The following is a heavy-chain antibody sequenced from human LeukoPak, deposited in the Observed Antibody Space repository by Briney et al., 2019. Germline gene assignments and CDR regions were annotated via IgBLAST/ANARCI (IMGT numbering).Heavy chain of an antibody. Sequence: GASVKVSCKASGGTFSSYAISWVRQAPGQGLEWMGGIIPIFGTANHAQKFQGRVTITADESTSTAYMELSSLRSEDTAVYYCARGWNSYSDYWGQGTLVTVSS. V-gene: IGHV1-69*13. J-gene: IGHJ4*02. CDR3: ARGWNSYSDY. D-gene: IGHD1/OR15-1a*01. CDR1: GGTFSSYA. CDR2: IIPIFGTA.